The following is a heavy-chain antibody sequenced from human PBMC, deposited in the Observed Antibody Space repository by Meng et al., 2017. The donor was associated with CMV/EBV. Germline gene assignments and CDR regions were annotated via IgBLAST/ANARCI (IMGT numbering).Heavy chain of an antibody. D-gene: IGHD1-26*01. CDR1: CGSFSGYY. CDR3: ARGVGGWFDP. CDR2: INHSGST. J-gene: IGHJ5*02. V-gene: IGHV4-34*01. Sequence: VERVQGCGGPLKPSATLPLPCAVLCGSFSGYYMSWIRQPPGKGLELIGEINHSGSTNYNPSLKSRVTISVDTSKNQFSLKLSSVTAADTAVYYCARGVGGWFDPWGQGTLVTVSS.